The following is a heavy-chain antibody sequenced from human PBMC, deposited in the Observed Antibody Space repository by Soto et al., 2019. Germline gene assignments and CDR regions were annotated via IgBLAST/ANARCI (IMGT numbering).Heavy chain of an antibody. V-gene: IGHV3-7*05. CDR3: ARDPPWGMGYGMDV. D-gene: IGHD7-27*01. CDR1: GFTFSSYW. Sequence: GGSLRLSCAASGFTFSSYWMSWVRQAPGKGLEWVANIKQDGSEKYYVDSVKGRFTISRDNAKNSLYLQMNSLRAEDTAVYYCARDPPWGMGYGMDVWGQGTTVTVSS. CDR2: IKQDGSEK. J-gene: IGHJ6*02.